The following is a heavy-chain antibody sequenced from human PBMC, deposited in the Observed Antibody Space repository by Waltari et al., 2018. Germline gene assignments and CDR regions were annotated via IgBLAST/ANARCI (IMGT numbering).Heavy chain of an antibody. CDR2: IYYSGST. Sequence: QLQLQESGPGLVKPSETLSLTCTVSGGSISSSTYYWGWIRQPPGKGLEWIGSIYYSGSTHHNPSLKSRVTISVDTSKNQFSLNLTSVTAADTAVYYCARGGGETGTLVNYWGQGTLVTVSS. V-gene: IGHV4-39*01. CDR1: GGSISSSTYY. CDR3: ARGGGETGTLVNY. D-gene: IGHD3-10*01. J-gene: IGHJ4*02.